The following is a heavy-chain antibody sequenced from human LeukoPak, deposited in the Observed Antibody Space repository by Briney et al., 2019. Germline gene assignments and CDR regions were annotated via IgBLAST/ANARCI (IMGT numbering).Heavy chain of an antibody. Sequence: GGSLRLSCAASGFTFSDAWMSWVRQAPGKGLEWVGRIKSKTDGGTKDYGAPVKGRFTISRDDSTNTLYLQMNSLRTEDTAVYYCTPVVGIPGTTDRDYWGQGSLVTVSS. V-gene: IGHV3-15*01. J-gene: IGHJ4*02. CDR3: TPVVGIPGTTDRDY. CDR1: GFTFSDAW. CDR2: IKSKTDGGTK. D-gene: IGHD1-20*01.